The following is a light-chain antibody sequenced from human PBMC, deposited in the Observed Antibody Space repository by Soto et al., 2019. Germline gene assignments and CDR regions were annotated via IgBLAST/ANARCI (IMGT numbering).Light chain of an antibody. CDR2: GAS. J-gene: IGKJ5*01. V-gene: IGKV3-15*01. CDR1: QSVSSN. CDR3: QQHNNWPPIT. Sequence: EIFMTQSPSTLSVSPVGRATLSCRGSQSVSSNLAWYQQKPGQAPRLLIFGASTRATGIPARFSASGSGTEFTLTVSSLQPEDSAVYYCQQHNNWPPITFGQGTRLEIK.